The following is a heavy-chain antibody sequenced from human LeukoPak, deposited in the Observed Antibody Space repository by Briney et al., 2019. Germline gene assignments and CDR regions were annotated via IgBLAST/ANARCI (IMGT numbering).Heavy chain of an antibody. CDR3: SGGHVAYKYAFDP. Sequence: GGSLRLSCAASGFTFSSYAMSWVRQAPGKGLEWVSSLTFNGGDTYYADSVKGRFIISRDNSKNTLYLQMNTLRVEDTAIYYCSGGHVAYKYAFDPWGQGTLVTVSS. J-gene: IGHJ5*02. V-gene: IGHV3-23*01. CDR2: LTFNGGDT. D-gene: IGHD2-8*01. CDR1: GFTFSSYA.